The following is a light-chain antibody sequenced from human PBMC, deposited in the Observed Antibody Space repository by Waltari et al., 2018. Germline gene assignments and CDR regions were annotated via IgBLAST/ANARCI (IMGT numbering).Light chain of an antibody. V-gene: IGLV1-40*01. J-gene: IGLJ3*02. CDR3: QSYDSSLTAWV. CDR2: GNT. CDR1: SPTLGGYD. Sequence: QSVLTQPPSVSGAPGQRVTISCPGSSPTLGGYDFPWYQQLPGTAPKLLIYGNTNRPSGVPDRISASKSGTSASLAITGLQAEDEADYYCQSYDSSLTAWVFGGGTKLTVL.